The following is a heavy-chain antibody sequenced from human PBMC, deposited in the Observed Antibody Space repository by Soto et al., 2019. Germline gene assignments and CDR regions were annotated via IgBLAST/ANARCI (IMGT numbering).Heavy chain of an antibody. CDR1: GFTFSDYY. CDR3: ARKFGAFTFSHYYYYMDV. CDR2: ISSSGSTI. Sequence: GGSLRLSCAASGFTFSDYYMSWIRQAPGKGLEWVSYISSSGSTIYYADSVKGRFTISRDNAKNSLYLQMNSLRAEDTAVYYCARKFGAFTFSHYYYYMDVWGKGTTVTVSS. J-gene: IGHJ6*03. D-gene: IGHD3-10*01. V-gene: IGHV3-11*01.